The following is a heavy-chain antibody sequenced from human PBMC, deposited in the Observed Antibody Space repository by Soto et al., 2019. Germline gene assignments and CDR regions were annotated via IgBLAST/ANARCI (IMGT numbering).Heavy chain of an antibody. J-gene: IGHJ6*02. V-gene: IGHV4-34*01. CDR2: ITHSGAT. Sequence: QVQLQQWGAGLLKPSESLSLTCAVYGGSFSDYFWTWIRLPPGKGLECIGEITHSGATKYNPVLKSRVSISLDTSNNQFSLRMSSVTAADTAVYFCARGHRAVTQGGGKFYYYVYGMDVWGQGTPVAVSS. CDR1: GGSFSDYF. D-gene: IGHD4-17*01. CDR3: ARGHRAVTQGGGKFYYYVYGMDV.